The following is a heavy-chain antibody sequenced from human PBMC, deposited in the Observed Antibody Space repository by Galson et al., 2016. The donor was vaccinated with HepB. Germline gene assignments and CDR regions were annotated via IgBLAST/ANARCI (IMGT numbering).Heavy chain of an antibody. CDR1: GFTFSGYG. Sequence: SLRLSCAASGFTFSGYGMHWVRQAPGKGLEWVAADSMDGRRKFCADSVKGRFTTSRDNSNNILFLQMSSLSVDDTAVYFCAKRHEYCPPVGCSVDYWGQGTLVSVSS. CDR3: AKRHEYCPPVGCSVDY. D-gene: IGHD2/OR15-2a*01. CDR2: DSMDGRRK. V-gene: IGHV3-30*18. J-gene: IGHJ4*02.